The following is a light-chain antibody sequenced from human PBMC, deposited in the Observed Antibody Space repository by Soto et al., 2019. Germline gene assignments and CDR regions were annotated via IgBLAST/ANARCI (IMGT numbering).Light chain of an antibody. V-gene: IGKV3-15*01. CDR2: GAS. CDR3: QQYNNWPFMYT. Sequence: EIVMTQSPATLSVYPGERATLSCRASQSVSSNLAWYQQKPGQAPRLLIYGASTRATGIPARFSGSGSGTEFPLTISSLQSEDFAVYYFQQYNNWPFMYTFGQGTKLEIK. J-gene: IGKJ2*01. CDR1: QSVSSN.